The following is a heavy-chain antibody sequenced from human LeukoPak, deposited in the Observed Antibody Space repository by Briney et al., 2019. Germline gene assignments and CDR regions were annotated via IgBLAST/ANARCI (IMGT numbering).Heavy chain of an antibody. CDR2: IIPIFGTA. Sequence: GSSVKVSCKASGGTFSSYAISWVRQAPGQGLEWMGGIIPIFGTANYAQKFQGRVTITADESTSTAYMELSSLRSEDTAVYYCARDLSNMEGTGSGWPPYFDYWGQGTLVTVSS. J-gene: IGHJ4*02. V-gene: IGHV1-69*01. D-gene: IGHD6-19*01. CDR1: GGTFSSYA. CDR3: ARDLSNMEGTGSGWPPYFDY.